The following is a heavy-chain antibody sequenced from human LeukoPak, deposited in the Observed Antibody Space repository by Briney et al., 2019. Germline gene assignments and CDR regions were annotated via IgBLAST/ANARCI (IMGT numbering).Heavy chain of an antibody. D-gene: IGHD5-24*01. CDR3: AKSGYNRFDY. CDR1: GFTFSSYE. Sequence: GGSLRLSCAASGFTFSSYEMNWVRQAPGKGLEWVSYISSSGSTIYYADSVKGRFIISRDNAKNSLYLQMNSLRAEDTAVYYCAKSGYNRFDYWGQGTLVTVSS. J-gene: IGHJ4*02. CDR2: ISSSGSTI. V-gene: IGHV3-48*03.